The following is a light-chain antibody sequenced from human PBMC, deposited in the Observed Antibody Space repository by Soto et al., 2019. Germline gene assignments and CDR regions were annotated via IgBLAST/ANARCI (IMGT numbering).Light chain of an antibody. CDR1: QSVSDW. Sequence: IQMTQSPSTLSASVGDRVTITCRASQSVSDWLAWYQQKPGNPPKLLIYDASSLDSGVPSRFSGSGSGTEFTLTLSSLQPDDFATYYCQQYNSYTWTFGQGTKVDIK. CDR3: QQYNSYTWT. V-gene: IGKV1-5*01. J-gene: IGKJ1*01. CDR2: DAS.